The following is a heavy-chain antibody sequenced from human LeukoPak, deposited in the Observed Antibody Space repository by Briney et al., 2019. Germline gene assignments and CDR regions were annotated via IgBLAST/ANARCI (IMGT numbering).Heavy chain of an antibody. V-gene: IGHV3-23*01. Sequence: GSLRLSCAASGFTFSSYAMSWVRQAPGKGLEWVSAISGSGGSTYYADSVKGRFTISRDNSKNTLYLQMNSLRAEDTAVYYCANKESGYVLPFDYWGQGTLVTVSS. CDR1: GFTFSSYA. D-gene: IGHD5-12*01. CDR2: ISGSGGST. J-gene: IGHJ4*02. CDR3: ANKESGYVLPFDY.